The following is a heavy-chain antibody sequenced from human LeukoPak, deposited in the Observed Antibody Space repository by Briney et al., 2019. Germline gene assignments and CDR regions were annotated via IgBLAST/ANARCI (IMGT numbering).Heavy chain of an antibody. CDR2: IYYSGST. D-gene: IGHD5-18*01. CDR3: ARHRLYGYPFDY. Sequence: WIRQAPGKGLEWIGSIYYSGSTYYNPSLKSRVTISVDTSKNQFSLKPSSVTAADTAVYYCARHRLYGYPFDYWGQGTLVTVSS. V-gene: IGHV4-39*01. J-gene: IGHJ4*02.